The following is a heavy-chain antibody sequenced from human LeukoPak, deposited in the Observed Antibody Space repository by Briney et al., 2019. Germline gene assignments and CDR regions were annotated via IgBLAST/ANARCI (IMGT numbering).Heavy chain of an antibody. J-gene: IGHJ4*02. CDR2: LFYSGST. CDR1: GGSISNYC. Sequence: SETLSLTCTVSGGSISNYCWNWIRQPPGKGLEWISYLFYSGSTDYNPSLESRVTISVDTSKNQFSLKLRPVTAAATAVYYWATVAVIRGVTYFDYWGQGTLVTVSS. CDR3: ATVAVIRGVTYFDY. V-gene: IGHV4-59*01. D-gene: IGHD3-10*01.